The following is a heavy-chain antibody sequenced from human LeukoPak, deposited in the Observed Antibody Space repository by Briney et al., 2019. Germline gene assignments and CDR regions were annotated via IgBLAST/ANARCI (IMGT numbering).Heavy chain of an antibody. CDR2: ISYDGSNK. D-gene: IGHD3-10*01. CDR1: GFTFSSYG. CDR3: ARRSGSGNYAWDAFDI. J-gene: IGHJ3*02. Sequence: GRSLRLSCAASGFTFSSYGMHWVRQAPGKGLEWVAVISYDGSNKYYADSVKGRFTISRDNSKNTLYLEMISLKADDTAVYFCARRSGSGNYAWDAFDIWGQGTMVTVSS. V-gene: IGHV3-30*03.